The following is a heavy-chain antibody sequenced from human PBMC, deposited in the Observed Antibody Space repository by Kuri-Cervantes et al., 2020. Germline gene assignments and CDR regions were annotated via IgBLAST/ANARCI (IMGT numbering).Heavy chain of an antibody. D-gene: IGHD4-17*01. CDR3: AADLYFYGDYPDYFDY. CDR1: GYTFTSYA. V-gene: IGHV1-3*01. Sequence: ASVKVSCKASGYTFTSYAMHWVRQAPGQRLEWMGWINAGNGNTNYAQKFQERVTITRDMSTSTAYMELSSLRSEDTAVYYCAADLYFYGDYPDYFDYWGQGTLVTVSS. CDR2: INAGNGNT. J-gene: IGHJ4*02.